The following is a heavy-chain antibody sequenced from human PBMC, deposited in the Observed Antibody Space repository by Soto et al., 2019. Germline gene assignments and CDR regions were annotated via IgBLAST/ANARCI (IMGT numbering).Heavy chain of an antibody. Sequence: EVQLEESGGDLVKPGGSLRLSCAASGFTLSAYWMTWVRQAPGKGLEWVANINRDGSKKSYLDSVRGRFTISRDNVGNSLYLQMDSLRADDTDLYYCARDVSPGSSSLYLDAFDIWGQGTMVTVSS. D-gene: IGHD6-13*01. CDR3: ARDVSPGSSSLYLDAFDI. CDR1: GFTLSAYW. V-gene: IGHV3-7*05. CDR2: INRDGSKK. J-gene: IGHJ3*02.